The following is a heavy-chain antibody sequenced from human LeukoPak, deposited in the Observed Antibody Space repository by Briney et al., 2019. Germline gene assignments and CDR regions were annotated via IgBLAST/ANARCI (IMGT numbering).Heavy chain of an antibody. V-gene: IGHV4-31*02. CDR3: ASSAVNPRDLDY. CDR2: IYYSGST. CDR1: GFTFSSYA. Sequence: LRLSCAASGFTFSSYAMSWIRQHPGKGLEWIGYIYYSGSTYYNPSLKSRVTISVDTSKNQFSLKLSSVTAADTAVYYCASSAVNPRDLDYWGQGTLVTVSS. D-gene: IGHD1-14*01. J-gene: IGHJ4*02.